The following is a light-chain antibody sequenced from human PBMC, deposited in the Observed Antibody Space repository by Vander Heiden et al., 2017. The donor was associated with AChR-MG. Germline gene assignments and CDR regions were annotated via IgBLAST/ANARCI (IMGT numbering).Light chain of an antibody. CDR1: QSLLHSNGYNY. CDR2: LGS. CDR3: MQALQTHLST. Sequence: DIVMTQSPLSLPVTPGEPASISCRSSQSLLHSNGYNYLDWYLQKPGQSPQLLIYLGSNRASGVPDRFSGSGSGTDFTLKISRVEAEDVGVYYCMQALQTHLSTFGPGTKVDIK. J-gene: IGKJ3*01. V-gene: IGKV2-28*01.